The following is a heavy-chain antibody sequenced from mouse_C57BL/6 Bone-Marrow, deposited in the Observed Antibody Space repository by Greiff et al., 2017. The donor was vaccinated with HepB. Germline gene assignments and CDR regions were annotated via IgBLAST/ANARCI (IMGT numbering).Heavy chain of an antibody. Sequence: VQLQQSGAELVRPGTSVKMSCKASGYTFTNYWIGWAKQRPGHGLEWIGDIYPGGGYTNYNEKFKGKATLTADKSSSTAYMQFSSLTSEDSAIYYCARHGSSYHYAMDYWGQGTSVTVSS. J-gene: IGHJ4*01. CDR1: GYTFTNYW. D-gene: IGHD1-1*01. CDR2: IYPGGGYT. V-gene: IGHV1-63*01. CDR3: ARHGSSYHYAMDY.